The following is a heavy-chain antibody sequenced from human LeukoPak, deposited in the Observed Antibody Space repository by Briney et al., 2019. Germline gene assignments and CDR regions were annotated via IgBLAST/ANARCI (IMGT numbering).Heavy chain of an antibody. CDR3: AMRGYCSSTSCSDYGRMDV. CDR2: IYYSGST. J-gene: IGHJ6*04. V-gene: IGHV4-61*01. Sequence: SETLSLTCTVSGGSVSSGSYYWSWIRQPPGKGLEWIGYIYYSGSTNYNPSLKSRVTISVDTSKNQFSLKLSSVTAADTAVYYWAMRGYCSSTSCSDYGRMDVWGKGTTVTVSS. D-gene: IGHD2-2*03. CDR1: GGSVSSGSYY.